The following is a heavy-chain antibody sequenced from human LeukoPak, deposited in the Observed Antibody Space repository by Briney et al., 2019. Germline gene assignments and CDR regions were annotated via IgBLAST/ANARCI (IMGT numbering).Heavy chain of an antibody. D-gene: IGHD4-23*01. CDR2: IFYSGNT. CDR1: GASISDYY. Sequence: SETLSLTCTVSGASISDYYWSWVRQPPGKGLEWIGYIFYSGNTNYNPSLRSRVTISLDTSKNHFSLKLSSVTAADTAVYYSSRHRGGGNPDFDYWGQGTLVTVSS. V-gene: IGHV4-59*08. J-gene: IGHJ4*02. CDR3: SRHRGGGNPDFDY.